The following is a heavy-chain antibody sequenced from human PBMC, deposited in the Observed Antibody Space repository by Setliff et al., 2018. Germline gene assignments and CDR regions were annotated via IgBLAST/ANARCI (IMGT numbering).Heavy chain of an antibody. J-gene: IGHJ3*02. CDR1: GYIFTNYY. Sequence: ASVKVSCKTSGYIFTNYYIHWVRQAPGQGLEWMGWINANTGGTREVQKFQGKVTMTRDTSIDTAYMEVNRLTYDDTAVYYCARVGGYASAWHGIEAFDIWGQGTKVTVSS. CDR3: ARVGGYASAWHGIEAFDI. D-gene: IGHD6-19*01. CDR2: INANTGGT. V-gene: IGHV1-2*02.